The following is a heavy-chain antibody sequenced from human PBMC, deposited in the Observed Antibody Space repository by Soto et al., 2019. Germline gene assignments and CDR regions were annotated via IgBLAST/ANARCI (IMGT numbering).Heavy chain of an antibody. Sequence: QVQLQESGPGLVKPSQTLSLTCTVSGCSISSGDYYWSWIRQHPGKGLEWIGYIYYSGSTYYNPSLKSRVTLSVDTSKDQFSLKLSSVNAAETAVYYCARWWSGSRQGFDPWGQGTLVTVSS. CDR3: ARWWSGSRQGFDP. V-gene: IGHV4-31*03. D-gene: IGHD3-3*01. CDR1: GCSISSGDYY. CDR2: IYYSGST. J-gene: IGHJ5*02.